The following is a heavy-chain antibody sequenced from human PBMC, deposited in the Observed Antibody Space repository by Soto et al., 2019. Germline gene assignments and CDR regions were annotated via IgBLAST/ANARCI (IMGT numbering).Heavy chain of an antibody. D-gene: IGHD2-2*02. J-gene: IGHJ5*02. V-gene: IGHV4-4*07. Sequence: SETLSLTCPVSGGSISSYYWSWIRQPAGKGLEWIGRIYTSGSTNYNPSLKSRVTMSVDTSKNQFSLKLSSVTAADTAVYYCARMYCSSTSCYIGWFDPWGQGTLVTVSS. CDR3: ARMYCSSTSCYIGWFDP. CDR1: GGSISSYY. CDR2: IYTSGST.